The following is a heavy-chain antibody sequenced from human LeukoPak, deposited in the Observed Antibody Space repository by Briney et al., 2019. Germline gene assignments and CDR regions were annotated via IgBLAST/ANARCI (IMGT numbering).Heavy chain of an antibody. Sequence: GGSLRLSCAASGFTFSSYSMNWVRQAPGKGLEWVSYISSSSSTIYYADSVKGRFTISRDNAKNSLYLQMNSLRAEDTAVYYCARVYYYGSGSYYNTYYFDYWGQGTLVTVSS. CDR3: ARVYYYGSGSYYNTYYFDY. J-gene: IGHJ4*02. D-gene: IGHD3-10*01. CDR1: GFTFSSYS. V-gene: IGHV3-48*04. CDR2: ISSSSSTI.